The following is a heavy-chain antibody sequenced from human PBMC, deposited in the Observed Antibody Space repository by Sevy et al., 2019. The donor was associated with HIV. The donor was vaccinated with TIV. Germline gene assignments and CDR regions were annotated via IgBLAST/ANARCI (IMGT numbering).Heavy chain of an antibody. J-gene: IGHJ6*03. Sequence: GGSLRLSCAASGFTVSSNYMSWVRQAPGKGLEWVSVIYSGGSTYYADSVKGRFTISRDNSKNTLYLQMNSLRAEDTAVYYCGRIGYSSGWYDYYYYYMDVWGKGTTVTVSS. V-gene: IGHV3-53*01. CDR1: GFTVSSNY. CDR3: GRIGYSSGWYDYYYYYMDV. D-gene: IGHD6-19*01. CDR2: IYSGGST.